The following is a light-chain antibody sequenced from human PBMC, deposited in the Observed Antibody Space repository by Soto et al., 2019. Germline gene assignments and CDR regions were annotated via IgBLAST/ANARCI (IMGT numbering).Light chain of an antibody. V-gene: IGKV1-5*01. CDR1: QSISSW. CDR3: QQYNSYPWT. Sequence: DRRMTHSPSTRSASVGDRVSMACVASQSISSWLAWYQQKPGKAPKLLIYDASSLESGVPSRFSGSGSGTEFTLTISSLQPDDFATYYCQQYNSYPWTFGQGTKVDI. CDR2: DAS. J-gene: IGKJ1*01.